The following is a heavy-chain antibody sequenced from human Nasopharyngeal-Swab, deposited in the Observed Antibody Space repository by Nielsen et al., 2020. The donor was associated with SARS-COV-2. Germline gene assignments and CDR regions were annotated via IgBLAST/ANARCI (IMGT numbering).Heavy chain of an antibody. CDR2: ISGSGGST. V-gene: IGHV3-23*01. D-gene: IGHD3-10*01. Sequence: GESLKLSCAASGFTFSSYAMSWVRQAPGKGLGWVSAISGSGGSTYYADSVKGRFTISRDNSKNTLYLQMNSLRAEDTAVYYCEKDLLLWFGELHFGGGAFDIWGQGTIVTVSS. J-gene: IGHJ3*02. CDR3: EKDLLLWFGELHFGGGAFDI. CDR1: GFTFSSYA.